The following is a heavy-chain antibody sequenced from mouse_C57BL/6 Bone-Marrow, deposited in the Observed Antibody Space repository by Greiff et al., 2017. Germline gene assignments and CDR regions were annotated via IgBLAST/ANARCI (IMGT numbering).Heavy chain of an antibody. D-gene: IGHD3-2*02. CDR3: TRDKATPFDY. J-gene: IGHJ2*01. CDR1: GFTFSSYA. CDR2: ISSGGDYI. V-gene: IGHV5-9-1*02. Sequence: EVNVVESGEGLVKPGGSLKLSCAASGFTFSSYAMSWVRQTPEKRLEWVAYISSGGDYIYYADTVKGRFTISRDNARNTLYLQMSSLKSEDTAIYYCTRDKATPFDYWGQGTTLTVSS.